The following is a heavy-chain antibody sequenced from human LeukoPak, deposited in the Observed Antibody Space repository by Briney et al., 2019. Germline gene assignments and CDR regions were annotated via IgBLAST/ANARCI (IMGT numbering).Heavy chain of an antibody. Sequence: GGSLRLSCAASGFTFSSYWMHWVRQAPGKGLVWVSRINSDGSSTTYADSVKGRFTISRDNAKNTLYLQMNSLRAEDTAVYYCARAEGDFWSGYYSLDYWGRGTLVTISS. CDR2: INSDGSST. CDR3: ARAEGDFWSGYYSLDY. CDR1: GFTFSSYW. J-gene: IGHJ4*02. V-gene: IGHV3-74*01. D-gene: IGHD3-3*01.